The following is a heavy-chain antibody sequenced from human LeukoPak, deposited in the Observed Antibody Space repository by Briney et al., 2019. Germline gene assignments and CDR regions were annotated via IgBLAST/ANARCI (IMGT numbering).Heavy chain of an antibody. CDR2: INWNGGST. J-gene: IGHJ4*02. CDR3: ARGNQDIVVVPAAMAFDY. D-gene: IGHD2-2*01. V-gene: IGHV3-20*04. Sequence: GGSLRLSCAASGFTFDDYGMSWVRQAPGKGLEWVSGINWNGGSTGYADPVKGLFTISRDNAKNSLYLQMNSLRAEDTALYYCARGNQDIVVVPAAMAFDYWGQGTLVTVSS. CDR1: GFTFDDYG.